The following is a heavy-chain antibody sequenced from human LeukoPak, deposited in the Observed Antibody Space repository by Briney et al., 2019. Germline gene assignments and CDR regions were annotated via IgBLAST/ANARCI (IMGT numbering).Heavy chain of an antibody. CDR2: ISSSSTTI. CDR3: ASRSGSDYGDYGEY. J-gene: IGHJ4*02. V-gene: IGHV3-11*04. CDR1: GFTFSDFY. D-gene: IGHD4-17*01. Sequence: GGSLRLSCAASGFTFSDFYMSWIRQAPGKGLEWVSYISSSSTTIYYADSVKGRFTISRDNAKNSLYLQMNSLRAEDTAVYYCASRSGSDYGDYGEYWGQGTLVTVSS.